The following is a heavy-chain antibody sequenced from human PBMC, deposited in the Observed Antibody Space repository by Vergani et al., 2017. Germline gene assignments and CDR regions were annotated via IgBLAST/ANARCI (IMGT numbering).Heavy chain of an antibody. CDR1: GFTFSTYA. Sequence: QVQLVQSGGGVVQPGRSLRLSCAASGFTFSTYAMHWVRQAPGKGLEWVAVISDDGRRKYYADSVKGRFTISRDNSMNTLYLQMNSLRPEDTAVYYCAKDGRPAYGRSGPPLLDWGQGTLVTVSS. CDR3: AKDGRPAYGRSGPPLLD. J-gene: IGHJ4*02. V-gene: IGHV3-30*18. CDR2: ISDDGRRK. D-gene: IGHD3-22*01.